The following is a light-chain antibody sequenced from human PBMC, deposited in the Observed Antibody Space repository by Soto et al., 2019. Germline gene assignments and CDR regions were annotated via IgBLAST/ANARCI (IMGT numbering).Light chain of an antibody. CDR2: GAS. CDR1: QSVSSSY. CDR3: QQYGSSLKT. J-gene: IGKJ1*01. Sequence: EIVLTQSPGTLSLSPGERATLSCRASQSVSSSYLAWYQQKPGQAPRLLIYGASSRAAGIPDGFSGSGSGTDFTLTISRLEPEDFAMYYCQQYGSSLKTFGQGTKVESK. V-gene: IGKV3-20*01.